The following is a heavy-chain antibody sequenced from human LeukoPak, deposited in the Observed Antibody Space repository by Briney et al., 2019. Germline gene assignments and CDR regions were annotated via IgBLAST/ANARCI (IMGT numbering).Heavy chain of an antibody. Sequence: PSETLSLTCTVPGGSISSYYWSWIRQPPGKGLEWIGYIYYSGSTNYNPSLKSRVTISVDTSKNQFSLKLSSVTAADTAVYYCAREEMLGYCSSTSCYSPYYFDYWGQGTLVTVSS. CDR3: AREEMLGYCSSTSCYSPYYFDY. CDR1: GGSISSYY. J-gene: IGHJ4*02. D-gene: IGHD2-2*02. V-gene: IGHV4-59*01. CDR2: IYYSGST.